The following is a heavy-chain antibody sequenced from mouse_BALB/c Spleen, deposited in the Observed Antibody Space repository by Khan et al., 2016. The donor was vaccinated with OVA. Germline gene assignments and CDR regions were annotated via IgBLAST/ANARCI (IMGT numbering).Heavy chain of an antibody. CDR3: TREGAAWFPY. Sequence: QVELVESGAELARPGASVKLSCKASGYIFTDYNITWMRQRTGQGLEWIGEIYPGSDNTYYNERFKGKAILTVDKSSSTAYMKLSSLTSEDSAVYFCTREGAAWFPYWGQGTLVTVSA. CDR1: GYIFTDYN. CDR2: IYPGSDNT. J-gene: IGHJ3*01. V-gene: IGHV1-77*01.